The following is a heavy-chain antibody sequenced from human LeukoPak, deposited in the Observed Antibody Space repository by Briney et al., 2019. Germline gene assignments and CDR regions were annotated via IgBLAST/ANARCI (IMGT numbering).Heavy chain of an antibody. CDR2: IIPIFGTA. Sequence: ALVKVSCKASGGTFSSYAISWVRQAPEQGLEWMGGIIPIFGTANYAQKFQGRVTITADESTSTAYMELSSLRSEDTAVYYCARDPLSSGWYFGNWFDPWGQGTLVTVSS. J-gene: IGHJ5*02. CDR3: ARDPLSSGWYFGNWFDP. CDR1: GGTFSSYA. V-gene: IGHV1-69*01. D-gene: IGHD6-19*01.